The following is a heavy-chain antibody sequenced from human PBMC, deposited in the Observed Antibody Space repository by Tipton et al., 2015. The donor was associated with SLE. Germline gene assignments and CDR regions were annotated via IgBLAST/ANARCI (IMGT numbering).Heavy chain of an antibody. J-gene: IGHJ4*02. CDR2: IYRTGTT. V-gene: IGHV4-30-2*05. CDR3: ARSWSGRREFDY. D-gene: IGHD1-26*01. Sequence: TLSLTCAVSGGSISSGGYSWSWIRQPPGKGLQWIACIYRTGTTYVNPSLKSRVSMSMDTSNNRFSLTMTSLTVADTAVYYCARSWSGRREFDYWGPGTLVTVSS. CDR1: GGSISSGGYS.